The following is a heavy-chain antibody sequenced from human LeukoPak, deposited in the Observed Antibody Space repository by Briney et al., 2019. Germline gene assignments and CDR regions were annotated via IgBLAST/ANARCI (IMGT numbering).Heavy chain of an antibody. CDR1: GFTFSTYS. V-gene: IGHV3-48*01. J-gene: IGHJ4*02. D-gene: IGHD4-23*01. CDR3: ARENDYGGNFRYGYFDY. CDR2: ISSGSSTI. Sequence: PGGSLRLSCAASGFTFSTYSMNWVRQAPGQGLEWVLHISSGSSTIYSADSVKGRFTISRDNAKNSLYLQMNSLRAEDTAVYYCARENDYGGNFRYGYFDYWGQGTLVTVSS.